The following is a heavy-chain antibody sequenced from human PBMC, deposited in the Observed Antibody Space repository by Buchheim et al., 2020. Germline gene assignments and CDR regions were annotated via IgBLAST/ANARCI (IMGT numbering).Heavy chain of an antibody. V-gene: IGHV4-34*01. D-gene: IGHD5-18*01. CDR1: GGSFSGYY. CDR2: INHSGST. Sequence: QVQLQQWGAGLLKPSETLSLTCAVYGGSFSGYYWSWIRQPPGKGLEWIGEINHSGSTNYNPSLKRRVTITVDTSATQFTLKLSSVTAADTAVYYCAQGRVQLWLRYWGQGTL. CDR3: AQGRVQLWLRY. J-gene: IGHJ4*02.